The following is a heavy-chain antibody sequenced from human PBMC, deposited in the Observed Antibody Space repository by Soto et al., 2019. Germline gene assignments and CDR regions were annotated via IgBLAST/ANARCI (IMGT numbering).Heavy chain of an antibody. CDR1: GGSISSYY. CDR3: ARSGDYYGSGSPNWYFDL. J-gene: IGHJ2*01. CDR2: IYYSGST. V-gene: IGHV4-59*08. Sequence: QVQLQESGPGLVKPSETLSLTCTVSGGSISSYYWSWIRQPPGKGLEWIGYIYYSGSTNYNPSLKSRVTISVATSKNQFSLKLSSVTAADTAVYYCARSGDYYGSGSPNWYFDLWGRGTLVTVSS. D-gene: IGHD3-10*01.